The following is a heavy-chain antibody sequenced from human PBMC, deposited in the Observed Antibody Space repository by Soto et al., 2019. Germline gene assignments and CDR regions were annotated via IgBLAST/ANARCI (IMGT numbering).Heavy chain of an antibody. CDR2: IYYSGST. CDR1: GGSISSSNYY. CDR3: ARHMGSSSGWFSIDY. V-gene: IGHV4-39*01. D-gene: IGHD6-19*01. Sequence: QLQLQESGPGLVKPSETLSLTCTVSGGSISSSNYYWGWIRQPPGKGLEWIGTIYYSGSTYNNPSLKSRVTISVDMSKNQFSLKLTSVTAADTAVYYCARHMGSSSGWFSIDYWGQGTLVTVSS. J-gene: IGHJ4*02.